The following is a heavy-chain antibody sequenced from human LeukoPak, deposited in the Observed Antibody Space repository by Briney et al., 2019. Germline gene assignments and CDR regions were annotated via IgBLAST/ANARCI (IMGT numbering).Heavy chain of an antibody. CDR3: ARRAGGYSHPYDY. CDR1: GFTFSSYE. J-gene: IGHJ4*02. CDR2: ISSSGSTI. D-gene: IGHD4-23*01. Sequence: QSGGSLRLSCAASGFTFSSYEMNWVRQAPGKGLEWVSYISSSGSTIYYADSVKGRFTISRDISKNTLYLQMSSLRAEDTAVYYCARRAGGYSHPYDYWGQGVLVTVSS. V-gene: IGHV3-48*03.